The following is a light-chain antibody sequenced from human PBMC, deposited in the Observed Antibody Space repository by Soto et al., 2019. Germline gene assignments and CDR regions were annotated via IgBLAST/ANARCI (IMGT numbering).Light chain of an antibody. CDR2: GAS. V-gene: IGKV3-20*01. CDR3: QQYGSSGT. CDR1: QSVSSSY. Sequence: EIVMTQSPGTLSVSPGERVTFSCRASQSVSSSYLAWYQQKPGQAPRLLIYGASNRATGIPDRFSGSGSGTDFTLTISRLEPEDFAVYYCQQYGSSGTFGQGTKVDIK. J-gene: IGKJ1*01.